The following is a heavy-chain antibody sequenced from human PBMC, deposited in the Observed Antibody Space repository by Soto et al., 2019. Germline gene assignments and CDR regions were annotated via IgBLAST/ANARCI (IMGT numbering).Heavy chain of an antibody. J-gene: IGHJ6*02. Sequence: QEQLVQSGGEVKKPGASVRVSCKASGYTFTKYGISWVRQAPGQGLEWMGWISVYNGKTNYARKLQGRAIMTTDTSANTAYMELRSLRSDDPAVYYCARARYCTSPSCYNHYYYGMDIWGQGTAVSVSS. CDR2: ISVYNGKT. V-gene: IGHV1-18*04. CDR1: GYTFTKYG. CDR3: ARARYCTSPSCYNHYYYGMDI. D-gene: IGHD2-2*02.